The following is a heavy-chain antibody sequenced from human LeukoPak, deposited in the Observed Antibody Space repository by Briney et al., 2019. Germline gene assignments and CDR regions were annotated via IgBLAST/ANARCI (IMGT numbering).Heavy chain of an antibody. CDR3: ARGQKLLWFGRDAFDI. J-gene: IGHJ3*02. Sequence: SETLSLTCAVYGGSFSGYYWSWIRQPPGKGLEWIGEINHSGSTNYNPPLKSRVTISVDTSKNQFSLKLSSVTAADTAVYYCARGQKLLWFGRDAFDIWGQGTMVTVSS. D-gene: IGHD3-10*01. CDR1: GGSFSGYY. V-gene: IGHV4-34*01. CDR2: INHSGST.